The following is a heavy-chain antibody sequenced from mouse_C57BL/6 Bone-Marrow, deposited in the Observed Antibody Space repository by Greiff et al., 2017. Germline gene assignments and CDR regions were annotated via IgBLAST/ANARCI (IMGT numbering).Heavy chain of an antibody. J-gene: IGHJ2*01. D-gene: IGHD2-2*01. Sequence: EVKLVESGGGLVQPGGSLSLSCAASGFTFTDYYMSWVRQPPGQALEWLGFIRHKGNGFTTEYSASVKGRFTISRDNSKSILYLQMNALGAEDSATYYSARYWGYGADYWGKGTTLTVSS. CDR2: IRHKGNGFTT. V-gene: IGHV7-3*01. CDR3: ARYWGYGADY. CDR1: GFTFTDYY.